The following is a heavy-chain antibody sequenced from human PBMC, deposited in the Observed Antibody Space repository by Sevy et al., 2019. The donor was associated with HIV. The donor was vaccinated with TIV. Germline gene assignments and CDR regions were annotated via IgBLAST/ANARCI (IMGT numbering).Heavy chain of an antibody. CDR1: GFTFTDYW. D-gene: IGHD6-25*01. CDR2: IKQDESEK. CDR3: AREVGGYNWRPYYFDS. J-gene: IGHJ4*02. Sequence: GGSLRLSCAASGFTFTDYWMSCVRQTPEKGVEWVATIKQDESEKYYVDSVKGRFAISRDNGKNSIALQMNGLRAEDTALYYCAREVGGYNWRPYYFDSWGQGTLVTVSS. V-gene: IGHV3-7*01.